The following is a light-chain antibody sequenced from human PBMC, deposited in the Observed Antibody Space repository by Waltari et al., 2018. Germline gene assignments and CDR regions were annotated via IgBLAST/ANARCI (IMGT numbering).Light chain of an antibody. V-gene: IGKV3-11*01. CDR1: QSIGNY. CDR3: QQRGDWPIT. CDR2: GAS. J-gene: IGKJ5*01. Sequence: EIVLTQAPATLSLSPGERGTLSCRASQSIGNYLAWYQQKPGQAPRLLIYGASDRATGSPARFSVSGFVTDFTLTISSLEPEDFAVYYCQQRGDWPITFGQGTRLEIK.